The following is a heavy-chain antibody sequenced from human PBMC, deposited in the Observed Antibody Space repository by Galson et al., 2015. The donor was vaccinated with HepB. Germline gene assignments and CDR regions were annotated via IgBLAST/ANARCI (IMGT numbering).Heavy chain of an antibody. Sequence: SLRLSCAASGFTFRGYSMNWVRQAPGKGLEWVSSVSGTSSYIYYADSVKGRFTITRDNAKNSLYLQMNSLRAEDTAVYYRASGGFGELSWGQGTLVTVSS. CDR1: GFTFRGYS. V-gene: IGHV3-21*01. D-gene: IGHD3-10*01. CDR3: ASGGFGELS. CDR2: VSGTSSYI. J-gene: IGHJ5*02.